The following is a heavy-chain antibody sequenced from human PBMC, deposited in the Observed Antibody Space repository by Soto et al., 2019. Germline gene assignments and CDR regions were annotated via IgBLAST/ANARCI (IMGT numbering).Heavy chain of an antibody. J-gene: IGHJ4*02. CDR3: ARDPRKIDSQWNKQFDS. V-gene: IGHV1-69*04. CDR2: TIPILDVA. CDR1: GGTFSTST. Sequence: ASVNVSSKASGGTFSTSTFTWVRQAPGQGLEWMGRTIPILDVADYAEKFQGRVTITADASTVTSFLELRNLRSDDTALYYCARDPRKIDSQWNKQFDSWGQGTMVTVSS. D-gene: IGHD1-1*01.